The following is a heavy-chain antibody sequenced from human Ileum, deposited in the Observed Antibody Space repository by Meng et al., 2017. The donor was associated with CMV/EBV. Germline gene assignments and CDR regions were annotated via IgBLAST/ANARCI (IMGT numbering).Heavy chain of an antibody. Sequence: GESLKISCAASGFNFDSYGMHWVRQAPGKGLEWLAFIRFDAKDQYYSDSVKGRFTISRDNSKNTLYLQMNSLRAEDTALYYCGRDNGYGGSYFDYWGQGALVTVSS. J-gene: IGHJ4*02. V-gene: IGHV3-30*02. CDR1: GFNFDSYG. D-gene: IGHD1-26*01. CDR3: GRDNGYGGSYFDY. CDR2: IRFDAKDQ.